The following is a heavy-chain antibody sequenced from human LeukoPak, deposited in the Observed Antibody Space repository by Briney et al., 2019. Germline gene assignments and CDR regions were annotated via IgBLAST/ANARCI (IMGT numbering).Heavy chain of an antibody. CDR3: ASAYYDFWSGYYGY. CDR2: IKQDESEK. CDR1: GFTFSSYW. J-gene: IGHJ4*02. V-gene: IGHV3-7*01. Sequence: GGSLRLSCAASGFTFSSYWMSWVRQAPGKGLEWVANIKQDESEKYYVDSVKGRFTISRDNAKNSLYLQMNSLRAEDTAVYYCASAYYDFWSGYYGYWGQGTLVTVSS. D-gene: IGHD3-3*01.